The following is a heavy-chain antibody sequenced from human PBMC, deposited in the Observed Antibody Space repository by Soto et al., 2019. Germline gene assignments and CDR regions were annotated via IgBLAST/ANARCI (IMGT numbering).Heavy chain of an antibody. J-gene: IGHJ4*02. Sequence: EVQLVESGGGLVQPGGSLRLSCAASGFTFSSYWMHWVRQAPGSGLVWVSRINSDGSTTNYADSVRGRFTISRDNAKNTVYLQMNSLRAEDTAVYYCARAQVGSYDWNSGGWGQGTLVTVSS. D-gene: IGHD1-7*01. CDR2: INSDGSTT. CDR3: ARAQVGSYDWNSGG. CDR1: GFTFSSYW. V-gene: IGHV3-74*01.